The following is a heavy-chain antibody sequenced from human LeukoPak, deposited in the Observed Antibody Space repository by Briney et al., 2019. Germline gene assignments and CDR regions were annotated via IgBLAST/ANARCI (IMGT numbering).Heavy chain of an antibody. D-gene: IGHD3-10*02. V-gene: IGHV3-72*01. CDR3: ASGVRGDTLHAFDI. Sequence: GGSLRLSCAASGFTFSDHYIDWVRQAPGKGLEWVGRSRDKGNRYTTAYAASVRGRFTISRDDSKNSLYLQMNSLRAEDTAVYYCASGVRGDTLHAFDIWGQGTMVTVSS. CDR1: GFTFSDHY. CDR2: SRDKGNRYTT. J-gene: IGHJ3*02.